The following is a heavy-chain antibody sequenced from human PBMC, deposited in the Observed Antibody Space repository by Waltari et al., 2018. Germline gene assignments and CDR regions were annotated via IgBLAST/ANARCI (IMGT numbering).Heavy chain of an antibody. J-gene: IGHJ3*02. CDR3: ARGWTHNAFHM. Sequence: EVQVVGSGGGLVQPGGSLRRPCAASGFPLSSYEMNWVRQAPGKALEWVSYISSGGTSIYYADSVKGRFTISRDNAKDSLYLQMNNLRAEDTAVYYCARGWTHNAFHMWGQGTMVTVSS. V-gene: IGHV3-48*03. CDR2: ISSGGTSI. CDR1: GFPLSSYE.